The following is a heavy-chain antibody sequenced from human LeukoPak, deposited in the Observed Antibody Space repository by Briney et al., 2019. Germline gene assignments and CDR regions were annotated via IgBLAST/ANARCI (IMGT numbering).Heavy chain of an antibody. Sequence: PSETLSLTCTVSGGSISSHYWSWIRQPPGKGLEWIGYIYYSGGTNYNPSLKSRVTISVDTSKNQFSLKLSSVTAADTAVYYCARGSKGYLAYWGQGTLVTVSS. CDR2: IYYSGGT. J-gene: IGHJ4*02. D-gene: IGHD3-22*01. V-gene: IGHV4-59*11. CDR1: GGSISSHY. CDR3: ARGSKGYLAY.